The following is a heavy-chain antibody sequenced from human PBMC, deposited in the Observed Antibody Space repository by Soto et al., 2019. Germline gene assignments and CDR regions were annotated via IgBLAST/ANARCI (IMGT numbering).Heavy chain of an antibody. CDR2: ISGSGGST. Sequence: EVQLLESGGGLVQPGGSLRLSCAASGFTFSSYAMSWVRQAPGKGLEWVSAISGSGGSTYYADSVKGRFPISSDNAKNNLYRQMKSLRAVVTAVYYCAKPVSSFDYWGQGTLVHVSS. CDR3: AKPVSSFDY. CDR1: GFTFSSYA. D-gene: IGHD6-19*01. J-gene: IGHJ4*02. V-gene: IGHV3-23*01.